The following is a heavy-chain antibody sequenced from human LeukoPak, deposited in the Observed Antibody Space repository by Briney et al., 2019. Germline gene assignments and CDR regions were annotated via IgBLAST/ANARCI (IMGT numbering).Heavy chain of an antibody. CDR1: GFTFSSYG. Sequence: PGGSLRLSCAASGFTFSSYGMHWVRQAPGKGLEWVAVIWYDGSNKYYADSVKGRFTISRDNSKNTLYLQMNSLRAEDTAVYYCARDGTYGSGSYFFDYWGQGTLVTVSS. D-gene: IGHD3-10*01. CDR2: IWYDGSNK. J-gene: IGHJ4*02. V-gene: IGHV3-33*01. CDR3: ARDGTYGSGSYFFDY.